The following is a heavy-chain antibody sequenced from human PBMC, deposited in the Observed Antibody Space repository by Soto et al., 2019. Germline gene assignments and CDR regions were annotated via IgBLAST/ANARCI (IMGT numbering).Heavy chain of an antibody. D-gene: IGHD3-10*01. CDR3: ASSAYGSGSSFDY. V-gene: IGHV1-69*13. Sequence: SVKVSCKASGGTFSSYAISWVRQAPGQGLEWMGGIIPIFGTANYAQKFQGRVTITADESTSTAYMELSSLRSEDTAVYYCASSAYGSGSSFDYWGQGTLVTVSS. CDR2: IIPIFGTA. J-gene: IGHJ4*02. CDR1: GGTFSSYA.